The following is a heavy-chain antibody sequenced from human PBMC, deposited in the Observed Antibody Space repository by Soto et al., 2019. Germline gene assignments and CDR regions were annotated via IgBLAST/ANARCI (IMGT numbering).Heavy chain of an antibody. CDR1: GFTFGSHA. J-gene: IGHJ4*02. D-gene: IGHD3-3*01. V-gene: IGHV3-23*01. Sequence: EVQLLESGGGLVQPGGSLRLSCAASGFTFGSHAMIWVRQAPGKGLEWVSAIIGCGGSAYYADSVKGRFTFSRDNSINTLYLQMNSLRAEDTALYYCAKEPYSDFWSAYYYFDYWGQGTLVTVSS. CDR3: AKEPYSDFWSAYYYFDY. CDR2: IIGCGGSA.